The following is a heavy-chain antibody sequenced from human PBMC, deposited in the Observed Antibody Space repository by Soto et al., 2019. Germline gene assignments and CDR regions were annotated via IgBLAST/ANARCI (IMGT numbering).Heavy chain of an antibody. V-gene: IGHV3-7*04. CDR2: RKQDGSEK. CDR3: ARDPPYGSGTSQNYGMDV. Sequence: EVQLVESGGGLVQPGGSLRLSCAASGFTFNTYWMTWVRQAPGKGLEWVANRKQDGSEKYYVDSVKGRVTISRDNPKNSLYLQRNSLRAEDTAVYYCARDPPYGSGTSQNYGMDVWGQGTTVTVSS. J-gene: IGHJ6*02. D-gene: IGHD3-10*01. CDR1: GFTFNTYW.